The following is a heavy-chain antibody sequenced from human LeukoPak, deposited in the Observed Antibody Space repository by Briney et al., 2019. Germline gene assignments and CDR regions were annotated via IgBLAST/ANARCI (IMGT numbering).Heavy chain of an antibody. J-gene: IGHJ5*02. V-gene: IGHV1-18*01. CDR1: XYTFTXYG. CDR2: ISAYNGNT. Sequence: SVTVSCXXXXYTFTXYGISWVRQAPGQGLEWMGWISAYNGNTNYAQKLQGRVTMTTDTSTSTAYMELIRLTSDDTAVYYCARDTGNYYTSSGSYYNPWGQGTLVTVSS. CDR3: ARDTGNYYTSSGSYYNP. D-gene: IGHD3-10*01.